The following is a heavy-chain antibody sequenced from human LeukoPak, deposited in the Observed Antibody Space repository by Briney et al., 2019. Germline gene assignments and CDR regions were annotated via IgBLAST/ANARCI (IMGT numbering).Heavy chain of an antibody. J-gene: IGHJ4*02. CDR1: GFTLSSYT. Sequence: QSGGSLRLSCAASGFTLSSYTMNWVRQAPGKGLEWISFISSDSSAIHYADSVKGRFTISRDNAKNSLYLHMNSLRDEDTAVYYCARDDFGDYVIDYWGQGTLVTVSS. CDR3: ARDDFGDYVIDY. V-gene: IGHV3-48*02. D-gene: IGHD4-17*01. CDR2: ISSDSSAI.